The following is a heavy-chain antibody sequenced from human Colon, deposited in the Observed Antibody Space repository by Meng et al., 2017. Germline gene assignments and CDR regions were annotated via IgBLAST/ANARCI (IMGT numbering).Heavy chain of an antibody. CDR3: ARPDFYYNGMDV. CDR1: GFTFSTYD. CDR2: ISRNSGDI. Sequence: GESLKISCAASGFTFSTYDMNWVRQAPGKGLEWVASISRNSGDIYCADSVKGRFTISRSNSKNSLYLEMISLRAEDTAVYYCARPDFYYNGMDVWGQGTTVTVSS. V-gene: IGHV3-21*01. J-gene: IGHJ6*02.